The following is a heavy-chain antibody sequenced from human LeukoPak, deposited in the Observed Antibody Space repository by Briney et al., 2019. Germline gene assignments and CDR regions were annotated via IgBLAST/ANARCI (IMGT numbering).Heavy chain of an antibody. CDR1: GGSISSYY. V-gene: IGHV4-59*01. Sequence: PSETLSLTCTVSGGSISSYYWSWIRQPPGKGLEWIGYIYYSGSTNYNPSLKSRVTISVDTSKNQFSLKLSSVTAADTAVYYCARGMWQQLVDYWGQGTLVTVSS. J-gene: IGHJ4*02. CDR3: ARGMWQQLVDY. CDR2: IYYSGST. D-gene: IGHD6-13*01.